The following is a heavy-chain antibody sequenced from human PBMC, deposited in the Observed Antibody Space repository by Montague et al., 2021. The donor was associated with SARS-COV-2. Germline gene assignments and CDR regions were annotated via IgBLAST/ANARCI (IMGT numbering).Heavy chain of an antibody. V-gene: IGHV4-59*01. CDR3: ASGADDYYYAMDV. CDR2: VYYSGST. CDR1: RGLISTYY. D-gene: IGHD3-10*01. J-gene: IGHJ6*02. Sequence: SETLSLTCTVSRGLISTYYWSWIRQPPGKGLEWMGYVYYSGSTNYNHSLMSRVTISVDTSKNQFSLKMMSVTAADTAVYYCASGADDYYYAMDVWGQGTTVTVSS.